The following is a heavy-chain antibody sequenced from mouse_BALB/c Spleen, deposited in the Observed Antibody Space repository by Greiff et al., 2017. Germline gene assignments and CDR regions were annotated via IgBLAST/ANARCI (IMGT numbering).Heavy chain of an antibody. V-gene: IGHV14-4*02. CDR3: NAGYDYAWFAY. CDR2: IDPENGDT. Sequence: VQLQQSGAELVMSGASVKLSCTASGFNIKDYYMHWVKQRPEQGLEWIGWIDPENGDTEYAPKFQGKATMTADTSSNTAYLQLSSLTSEDTAVYYCNAGYDYAWFAYWGQGTLVTVSA. D-gene: IGHD2-4*01. CDR1: GFNIKDYY. J-gene: IGHJ3*01.